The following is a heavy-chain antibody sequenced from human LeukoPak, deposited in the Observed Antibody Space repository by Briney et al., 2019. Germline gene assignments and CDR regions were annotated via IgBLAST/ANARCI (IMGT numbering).Heavy chain of an antibody. J-gene: IGHJ5*02. V-gene: IGHV1-2*02. D-gene: IGHD3-9*01. CDR2: INPNSGGT. CDR1: GYTFTGYY. CDR3: ARAPLVSRWFDP. Sequence: ASVKVSCKASGYTFTGYYMHWVRQAPGQGLEWMGWINPNSGGTNYAQKFQGRVTMTRDTSISTAYMELSRLRSDDTAVYYYARAPLVSRWFDPWGQGTLVTVSS.